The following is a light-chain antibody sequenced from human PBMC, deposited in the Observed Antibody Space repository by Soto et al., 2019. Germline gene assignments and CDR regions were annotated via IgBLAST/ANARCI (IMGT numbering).Light chain of an antibody. CDR2: EVI. CDR1: SSDVGGYDY. CDR3: SSYTSTNTVT. Sequence: QSALTQPASVSGSPGQSITISCTGTSSDVGGYDYVSWYQHHPGKAPKLMIYEVISRPSGISNRFSGSKSGNTASLTISGLQAEDEADYYCSSYTSTNTVTFGGGTQLTVL. V-gene: IGLV2-14*01. J-gene: IGLJ2*01.